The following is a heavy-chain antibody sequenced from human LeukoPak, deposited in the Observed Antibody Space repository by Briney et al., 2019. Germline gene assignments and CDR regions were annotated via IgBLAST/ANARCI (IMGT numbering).Heavy chain of an antibody. D-gene: IGHD2/OR15-2a*01. Sequence: SETLSLTCTVSGGSISGYYWSWIRQPPGKGLEWIAYVYYNGNTNYNPSLKGRVTISVDTSKNQFSLKLSSVTAADTAVYYCARHAPTGTFPMDVWGQGTTVTVSS. CDR1: GGSISGYY. V-gene: IGHV4-59*08. CDR2: VYYNGNT. CDR3: ARHAPTGTFPMDV. J-gene: IGHJ6*02.